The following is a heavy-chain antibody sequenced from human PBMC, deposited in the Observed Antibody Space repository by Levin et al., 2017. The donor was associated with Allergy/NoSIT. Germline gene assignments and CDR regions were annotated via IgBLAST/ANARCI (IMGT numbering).Heavy chain of an antibody. CDR3: ARELGYGDYEGGAWYFDL. J-gene: IGHJ2*01. V-gene: IGHV4-38-2*02. Sequence: GSLRLSCGVSGYSVSSGYFWGWIRQPPGKGLEWIASLYHSGSTYYNPSLQSRVTISQDPSRNQFSLKLNSVTAADTAMYYCARELGYGDYEGGAWYFDLWGRGTLVTVSS. CDR1: GYSVSSGYF. CDR2: LYHSGST. D-gene: IGHD4-17*01.